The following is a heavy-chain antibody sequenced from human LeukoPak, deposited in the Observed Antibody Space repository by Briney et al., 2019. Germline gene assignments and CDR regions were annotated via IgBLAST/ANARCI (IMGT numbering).Heavy chain of an antibody. V-gene: IGHV3-53*01. Sequence: PGGSLRLSCAASGFTVSSNYMSWVRQAPGKGLEWVSVIYSGGSTYYADSVRGRFTISRDNAKNSLHLQMNSLRDEDTAVYYCARYYDSSGYYLFDYWGQGTLVTVSS. CDR3: ARYYDSSGYYLFDY. CDR2: IYSGGST. D-gene: IGHD3-22*01. CDR1: GFTVSSNY. J-gene: IGHJ4*02.